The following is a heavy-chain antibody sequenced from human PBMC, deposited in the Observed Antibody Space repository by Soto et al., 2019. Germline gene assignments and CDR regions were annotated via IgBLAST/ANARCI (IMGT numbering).Heavy chain of an antibody. J-gene: IGHJ4*02. CDR2: ISAYNGNT. CDR1: GYTFTSYG. CDR3: AREFVDYHFFDY. Sequence: RASVKVSCKASGYTFTSYGISWVRQAPGQGLEWMGWISAYNGNTNYAQRLQGRVTMTTDTSTSTAYMELRSLRSDDTAVYYCAREFVDYHFFDYWGQGTLVTVSS. D-gene: IGHD4-17*01. V-gene: IGHV1-18*04.